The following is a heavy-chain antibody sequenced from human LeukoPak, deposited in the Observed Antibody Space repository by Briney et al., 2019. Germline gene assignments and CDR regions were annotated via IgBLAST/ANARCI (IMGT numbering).Heavy chain of an antibody. D-gene: IGHD2-2*02. V-gene: IGHV1-2*02. CDR1: GYTFTGYY. Sequence: ASVKVSCKASGYTFTGYYMHWVRQAPGQGLEWMGWINPNSGGTNYAQKFQGRVTMTRDTSISTAYMELSRLRSDDTAVYYCATTPADIVVVPAAIFGFGYWGQGTLVTVSS. J-gene: IGHJ4*02. CDR3: ATTPADIVVVPAAIFGFGY. CDR2: INPNSGGT.